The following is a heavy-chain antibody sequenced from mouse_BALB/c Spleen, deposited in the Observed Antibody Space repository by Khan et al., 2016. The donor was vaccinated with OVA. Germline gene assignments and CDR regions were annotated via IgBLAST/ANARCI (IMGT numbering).Heavy chain of an antibody. D-gene: IGHD1-1*02. CDR2: INTYTGEP. J-gene: IGHJ1*01. Sequence: QVRLKQSGPELKKPGETVKISCKASGYTFTNYGMNWVKQAPGKGLKWMGWINTYTGEPTYADDFKGRFAFSLETSASTAYLQINNLKNEDTATYFCASGGYWYFDVWGAGTTVTVSS. V-gene: IGHV9-3-1*01. CDR3: ASGGYWYFDV. CDR1: GYTFTNYG.